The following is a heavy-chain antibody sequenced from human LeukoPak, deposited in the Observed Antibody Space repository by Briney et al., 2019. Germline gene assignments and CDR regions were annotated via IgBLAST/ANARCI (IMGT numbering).Heavy chain of an antibody. CDR3: ARDTPTHQGMIVMDY. D-gene: IGHD3-22*01. Sequence: SETLSLNCTVSGGSISSYYWSWIRQPAGKGLEWIGRIYTSGSTNYNPSLKSRVTMSVDTSKNQFSLKLSSVTAADTAVYYCARDTPTHQGMIVMDYWGQGTLVTVSS. J-gene: IGHJ4*02. CDR2: IYTSGST. V-gene: IGHV4-4*07. CDR1: GGSISSYY.